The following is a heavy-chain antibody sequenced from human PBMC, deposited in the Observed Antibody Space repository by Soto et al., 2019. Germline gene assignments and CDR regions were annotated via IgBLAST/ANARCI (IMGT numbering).Heavy chain of an antibody. V-gene: IGHV1-2*04. CDR2: INPNSGGT. D-gene: IGHD2-2*01. CDR3: ARDNALGRTTEIDY. Sequence: ASVKVSCKASGYTFTGYYMHWVRQAPGQGLEWMGWINPNSGGTNYAQKFQGWVTMTRDTSISTAYMELSRLRSDDTAVYYCARDNALGRTTEIDYWGQGTLVTVSS. CDR1: GYTFTGYY. J-gene: IGHJ4*02.